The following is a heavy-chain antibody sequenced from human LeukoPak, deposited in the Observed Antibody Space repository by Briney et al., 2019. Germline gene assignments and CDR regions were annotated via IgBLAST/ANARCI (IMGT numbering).Heavy chain of an antibody. CDR1: GGSISIYY. CDR3: ARDSRLPHPGGPDYYYYYGMDV. D-gene: IGHD6-25*01. CDR2: IYYSGST. V-gene: IGHV4-59*01. Sequence: SETLSLTCTVSGGSISIYYWSWIRQPPGKGLEWIGYIYYSGSTNYNPSLKSRVTISVDTSKNQFSLKLSSVTAADTAVYYCARDSRLPHPGGPDYYYYYGMDVWGQGTTVTVSS. J-gene: IGHJ6*02.